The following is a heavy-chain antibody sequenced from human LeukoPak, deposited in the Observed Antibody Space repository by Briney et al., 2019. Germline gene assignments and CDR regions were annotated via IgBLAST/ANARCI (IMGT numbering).Heavy chain of an antibody. CDR1: GFTFSSYE. CDR2: ISSSGSTI. Sequence: GGSLRLSCAASGFTFSSYEMNWVRQAPGKGLEWVSYISSSGSTIYYADSVKGRFTISRDNAKNSLYLQMNSLRAEDTAVYYCARGMGSSWYGRWLQLGAHFDYWGQGTLVTVSS. J-gene: IGHJ4*02. CDR3: ARGMGSSWYGRWLQLGAHFDY. D-gene: IGHD5-24*01. V-gene: IGHV3-48*03.